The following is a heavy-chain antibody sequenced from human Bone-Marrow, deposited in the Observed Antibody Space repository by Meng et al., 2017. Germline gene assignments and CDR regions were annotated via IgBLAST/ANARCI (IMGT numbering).Heavy chain of an antibody. CDR1: GFTFSDYY. J-gene: IGHJ4*02. Sequence: GESLKISCAASGFTFSDYYMSWIRQAPGKGLEWVSYISSSCSTIYYADSVKGRFTISRDNAKNSLYLQMNSLRAEDTAVYYCARDVDPIFGVTPDYWGQGTLVTVSS. D-gene: IGHD3-10*02. CDR2: ISSSCSTI. V-gene: IGHV3-11*01. CDR3: ARDVDPIFGVTPDY.